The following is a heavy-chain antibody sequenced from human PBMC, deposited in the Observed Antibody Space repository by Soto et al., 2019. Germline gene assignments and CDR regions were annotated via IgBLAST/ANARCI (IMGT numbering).Heavy chain of an antibody. CDR2: ISYDGSNK. D-gene: IGHD2-2*01. V-gene: IGHV3-30*03. CDR3: ARPYCTSTSCYPIYYYYCGMDV. Sequence: PGGSLRLSCAASRFTFSSYGMHWGRQAPGKGLEWVAVISYDGSNKYYANSVKGRFTISRDNSKNTLYLQMNSLRAEDTAVYYCARPYCTSTSCYPIYYYYCGMDVWGQGTTVTVSS. CDR1: RFTFSSYG. J-gene: IGHJ6*02.